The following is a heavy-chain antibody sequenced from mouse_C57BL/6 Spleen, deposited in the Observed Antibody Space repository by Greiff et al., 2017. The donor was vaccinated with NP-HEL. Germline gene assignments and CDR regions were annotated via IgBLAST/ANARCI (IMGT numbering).Heavy chain of an antibody. D-gene: IGHD2-4*01. CDR2: ISSGSSTI. V-gene: IGHV5-17*01. CDR3: ASRDYDEGGSWFAY. Sequence: EVKLMASGGGLVKPGGSLKLSCAASGFTFSDYGMHWVRQAPEKGLEWVAYISSGSSTIYYADTVKGRFTISRDNAKNTLCLQMTSLRSEDTAMYYCASRDYDEGGSWFAYWGQGTLVTVSA. CDR1: GFTFSDYG. J-gene: IGHJ3*01.